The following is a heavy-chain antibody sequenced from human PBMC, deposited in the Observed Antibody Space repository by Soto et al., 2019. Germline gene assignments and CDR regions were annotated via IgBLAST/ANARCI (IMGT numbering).Heavy chain of an antibody. CDR2: INVDNGET. J-gene: IGHJ5*02. V-gene: IGHV1-18*04. D-gene: IGHD1-26*01. CDR3: ARWISGGYSDWFDP. Sequence: QVQLVQSGAEVKKPGASVKVSCKASGYNFMRYGFTWVRQAPGQGREWMGWINVDNGETKYPQKIQGRVTMTTDTSTSTVYMELRSLTSDDTAVYYCARWISGGYSDWFDPWGHGPLVTFSS. CDR1: GYNFMRYG.